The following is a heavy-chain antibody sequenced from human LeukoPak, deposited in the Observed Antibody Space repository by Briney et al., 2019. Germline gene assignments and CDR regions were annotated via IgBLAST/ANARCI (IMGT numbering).Heavy chain of an antibody. CDR1: GGSISSYY. CDR2: IYHSGST. V-gene: IGHV4-59*01. CDR3: ATVGAPYGMDV. J-gene: IGHJ6*02. Sequence: SETLSLTCTVSGGSISSYYWSWIRQPPGKGLEWIGYIYHSGSTNYNPYLKSRVTISVDTSKNQFSLKLSSVTAADTAVYYCATVGAPYGMDVWGQGTTVTVSS. D-gene: IGHD3-10*01.